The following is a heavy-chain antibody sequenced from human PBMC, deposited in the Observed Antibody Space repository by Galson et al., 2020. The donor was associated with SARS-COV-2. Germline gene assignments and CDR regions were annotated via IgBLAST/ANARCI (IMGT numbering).Heavy chain of an antibody. D-gene: IGHD4-4*01. Sequence: GGSLRLSCAASGLPFSSFAMGWLRQAPGKGLEWVSTIDGSGARTYYADSVKGRFTISRDNSKNTLYLQLTSLRAEDTAVYYCATDPFTVTSFDYWGQGTLVTVSS. CDR1: GLPFSSFA. CDR2: IDGSGART. V-gene: IGHV3-23*01. J-gene: IGHJ4*02. CDR3: ATDPFTVTSFDY.